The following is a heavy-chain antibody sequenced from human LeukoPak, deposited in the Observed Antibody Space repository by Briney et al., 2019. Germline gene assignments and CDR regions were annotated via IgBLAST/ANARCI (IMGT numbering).Heavy chain of an antibody. CDR2: ISCDGSNK. CDR3: AKDLAAGLGVATPVDY. CDR1: GFTFTSYG. Sequence: GRSLRLSCAASGFTFTSYGMHWVCNAPGTGQERVAVISCDGSNKYYADSVKGRFTISRDNSKNTLYLQMNSLRAEDTAVYYCAKDLAAGLGVATPVDYWGQGTLVTVSS. V-gene: IGHV3-30*18. J-gene: IGHJ4*02. D-gene: IGHD5-12*01.